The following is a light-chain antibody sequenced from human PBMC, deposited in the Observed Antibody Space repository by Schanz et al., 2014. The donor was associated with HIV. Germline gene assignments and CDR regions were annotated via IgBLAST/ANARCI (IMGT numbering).Light chain of an antibody. J-gene: IGLJ2*01. V-gene: IGLV1-44*01. CDR3: ATWAPLFIVV. CDR1: RSNIATKT. CDR2: SSN. Sequence: QPVLTQPPSASGTPGQRGTISWVGSRSNIATKTGNPPPHLPGTAPKLLIYSSNPRPSGVPDRFSGSKAGTSASLAISGLQSEDEADYYCATWAPLFIVVFGGGTKVTVL.